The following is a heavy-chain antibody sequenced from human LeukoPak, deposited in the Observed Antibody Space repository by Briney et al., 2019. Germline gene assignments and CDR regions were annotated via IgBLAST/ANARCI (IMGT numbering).Heavy chain of an antibody. J-gene: IGHJ5*02. V-gene: IGHV1-46*01. CDR2: INPSGGST. CDR3: ARGGYYDSSGSFDP. Sequence: ASVKVSCKASGYTFARYYIHLVRQAPGQGLEWMGIINPSGGSTRYAQKFQGRVTMTRDTSTSTVYMELSSLRSDDTAVYYCARGGYYDSSGSFDPWGRGTLVTVSS. D-gene: IGHD3-22*01. CDR1: GYTFARYY.